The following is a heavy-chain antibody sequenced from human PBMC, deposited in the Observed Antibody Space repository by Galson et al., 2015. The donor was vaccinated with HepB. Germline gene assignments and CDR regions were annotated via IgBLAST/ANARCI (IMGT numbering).Heavy chain of an antibody. J-gene: IGHJ6*02. CDR3: ARDGGYCSGGSCYSGRGGYYGMDV. CDR1: GFTFSSYS. V-gene: IGHV3-48*04. CDR2: ISSSSSTI. D-gene: IGHD2-15*01. Sequence: SLRLSCAASGFTFSSYSMNWVRQAPGKGLEWVSYISSSSSTIYYADSVKGRFTISRDNAKNSLYLQMNSLRAEDTAVYYCARDGGYCSGGSCYSGRGGYYGMDVWGQGTTVTVSS.